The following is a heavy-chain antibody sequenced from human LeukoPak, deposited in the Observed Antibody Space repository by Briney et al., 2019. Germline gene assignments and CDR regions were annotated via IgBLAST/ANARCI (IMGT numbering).Heavy chain of an antibody. CDR1: GFTFSSYS. CDR3: ARGVVVVVAATSNWFDP. CDR2: ISSSSSTI. V-gene: IGHV3-48*01. Sequence: AGGSLRLSCAASGFTFSSYSMNWVRQAPGKGLEWVSYISSSSSTIYYADSVKGRFTISRDNSKNTLYLQMNNLRPEDTAVYYCARGVVVVVAATSNWFDPWGQGTLVTVSS. J-gene: IGHJ5*02. D-gene: IGHD2-15*01.